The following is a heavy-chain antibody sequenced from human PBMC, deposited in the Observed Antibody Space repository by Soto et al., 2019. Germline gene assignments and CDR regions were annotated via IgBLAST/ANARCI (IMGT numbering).Heavy chain of an antibody. CDR3: AKGTTGSRYSAVNI. CDR2: ISDSGGSI. J-gene: IGHJ3*02. Sequence: VQVLESGGGLVQPGGSLRLSCAASGFTFSSYAMSWVRQAPGKGLEWVSVISDSGGSIDYADSVKGRFTISRDNSKNTLDLQMNSLRAEDTAIYYCAKGTTGSRYSAVNIWGQGTMVTVSS. CDR1: GFTFSSYA. D-gene: IGHD2-15*01. V-gene: IGHV3-23*01.